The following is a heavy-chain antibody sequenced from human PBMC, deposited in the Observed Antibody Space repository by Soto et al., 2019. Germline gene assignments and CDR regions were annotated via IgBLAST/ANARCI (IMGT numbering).Heavy chain of an antibody. D-gene: IGHD1-26*01. CDR3: ARGEQYTGRIFDY. CDR1: GALVSRTSAA. Sequence: TXSLAWGISGALVSRTSAAWNSLRQSLSRGLEWLGRTYYSSKWYNDYAVSVESRITIDPDTAKNCFYLQKNCGSPEDTAVYISARGEQYTGRIFDYRGQGTLVTVSS. V-gene: IGHV6-1*01. CDR2: TYYSSKWYN. J-gene: IGHJ4*02.